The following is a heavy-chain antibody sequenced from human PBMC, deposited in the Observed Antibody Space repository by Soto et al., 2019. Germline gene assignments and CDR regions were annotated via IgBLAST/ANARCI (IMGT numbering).Heavy chain of an antibody. CDR2: MNPNSGNT. J-gene: IGHJ5*02. D-gene: IGHD3-16*01. CDR3: ARAHRDYVYWFDP. CDR1: GYTFTSYD. V-gene: IGHV1-8*01. Sequence: VASVKVSCKASGYTFTSYDSNWVRQATGQGLEWMGWMNPNSGNTGYAQKFQGRVTMTRNTSISTAYMELSSLRSEDTAVYYCARAHRDYVYWFDPWGQGTLVTVSS.